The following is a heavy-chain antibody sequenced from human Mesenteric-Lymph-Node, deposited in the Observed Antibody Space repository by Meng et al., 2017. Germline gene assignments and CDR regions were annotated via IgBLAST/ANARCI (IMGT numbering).Heavy chain of an antibody. CDR3: ARDRKHYGERGWFDP. CDR1: GGSVSSGGYY. D-gene: IGHD4-17*01. V-gene: IGHV4-31*03. J-gene: IGHJ5*02. CDR2: IYYSGST. Sequence: QVELQGAGPGLVNPSQTLSLPCTVSGGSVSSGGYYWTWIRQHPGKGLEWFGHIYYSGSTFYNPSLKRRVIISIDTSKNQFSLNLRSVTAADTAVYYCARDRKHYGERGWFDPWGQGTLVTVSS.